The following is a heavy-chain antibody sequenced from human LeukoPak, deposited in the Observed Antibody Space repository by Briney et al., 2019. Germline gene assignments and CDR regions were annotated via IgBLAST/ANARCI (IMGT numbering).Heavy chain of an antibody. D-gene: IGHD3-3*01. V-gene: IGHV3-23*01. Sequence: GGSLRLSCAGSGFRFSGYAMSRVRQAPGKGLDWVSTISGSGDTTYYADSVKGRFAISRDNAKNTLDLQMNSLTAEDTAVYYCAKGSAYYDFYYMVVCGKGTTVTVSS. CDR2: ISGSGDTT. CDR1: GFRFSGYA. CDR3: AKGSAYYDFYYMVV. J-gene: IGHJ6*03.